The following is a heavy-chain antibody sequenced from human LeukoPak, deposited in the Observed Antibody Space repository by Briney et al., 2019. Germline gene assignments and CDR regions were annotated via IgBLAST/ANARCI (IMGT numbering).Heavy chain of an antibody. D-gene: IGHD4-17*01. J-gene: IGHJ2*01. V-gene: IGHV4-39*01. CDR2: IYYSGST. Sequence: PSETLSLTCTVSGGSISSGGAFWGWIRQPPGRGLEWIGNIYYSGSTKYNPALKSRVTISVDTSRNQFSLKLTSVTVTDTAVYYCARLPLDGGDYSRWYFDLWGRGTLVTVSS. CDR3: ARLPLDGGDYSRWYFDL. CDR1: GGSISSGGAF.